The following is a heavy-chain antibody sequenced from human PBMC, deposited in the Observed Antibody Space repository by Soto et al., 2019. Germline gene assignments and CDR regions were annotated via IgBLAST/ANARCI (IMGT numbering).Heavy chain of an antibody. Sequence: PSETLSLTCTVSGGSISSSSYYWGWIRQPPGKGLEWIGSIYYSGSTYYNPSLKSRVTISVDTSKNQFSLKLSSVTAADTAVYYCARQYASGRWAFDMWGQGTMVTVSS. CDR1: GGSISSSSYY. J-gene: IGHJ3*02. CDR2: IYYSGST. D-gene: IGHD2-15*01. CDR3: ARQYASGRWAFDM. V-gene: IGHV4-39*01.